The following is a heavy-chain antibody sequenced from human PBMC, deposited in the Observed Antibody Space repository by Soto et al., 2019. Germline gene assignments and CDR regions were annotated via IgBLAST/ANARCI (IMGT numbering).Heavy chain of an antibody. CDR3: VRDLSAYNWFDL. CDR2: ISGDRSYI. CDR1: GFYFVSYT. Sequence: GGSLRLSCAASGFYFVSYTMNWVRQAPGKVLEWVSSISGDRSYIYYADSVKGRFTISRDNAKNSLFLQMNSLRVEDTAVYYCVRDLSAYNWFDLWGPGTLVTVSS. V-gene: IGHV3-21*01. J-gene: IGHJ5*01.